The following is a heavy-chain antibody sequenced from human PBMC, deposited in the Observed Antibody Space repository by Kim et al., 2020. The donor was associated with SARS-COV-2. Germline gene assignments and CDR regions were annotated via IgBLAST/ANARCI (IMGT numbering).Heavy chain of an antibody. Sequence: SETLSLTCAVYGGSFSGFYWSWIRHPPGRGLEGIGEINHSGRTNYNPSLKSRVTISVDTSKNQFSHKLTSVTAADTAVYYCARRLSNTSASGSHYCDLWGQGTLVTVSS. V-gene: IGHV4-34*01. CDR2: INHSGRT. CDR3: ARRLSNTSASGSHYCDL. J-gene: IGHJ4*02. CDR1: GGSFSGFY. D-gene: IGHD3-10*01.